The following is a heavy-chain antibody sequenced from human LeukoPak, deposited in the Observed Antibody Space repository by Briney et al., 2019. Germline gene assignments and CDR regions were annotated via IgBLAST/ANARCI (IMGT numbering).Heavy chain of an antibody. V-gene: IGHV3-30*18. D-gene: IGHD3-22*01. J-gene: IGHJ4*02. CDR1: GFTFSSYG. CDR2: ISYDGSNK. CDR3: AKDSQRYYYDSSGYPIDY. Sequence: PGGSPRLSCAASGFTFSSYGMHWVRQAPGKGLEWVAVISYDGSNKYYADSVKGRFTISRDNSKNTLYLQMNSLRAEDTAVYYCAKDSQRYYYDSSGYPIDYWGQGTLVTVSS.